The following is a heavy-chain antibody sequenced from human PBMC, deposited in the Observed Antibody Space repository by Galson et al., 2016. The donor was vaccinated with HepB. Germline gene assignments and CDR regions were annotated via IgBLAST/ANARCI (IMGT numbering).Heavy chain of an antibody. J-gene: IGHJ5*02. Sequence: PALVKPTQTLTLTCTFSGFPFTSSGVGVGWIRQPPGKAPEWLAIIYWDDDRRYRTSLKSRLSITKDTSKKQVVLTMTNMDPADTGTYYCARGFSSSWYRTWFDPWGQGTLVTVSS. D-gene: IGHD6-13*01. CDR3: ARGFSSSWYRTWFDP. CDR1: GFPFTSSGVG. CDR2: IYWDDDR. V-gene: IGHV2-5*02.